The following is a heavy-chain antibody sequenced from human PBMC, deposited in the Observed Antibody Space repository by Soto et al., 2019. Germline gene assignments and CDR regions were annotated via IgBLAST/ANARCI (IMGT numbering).Heavy chain of an antibody. V-gene: IGHV1-46*01. CDR3: AGPDYYDSSSYYIYGMDV. CDR2: INPSGGST. J-gene: IGHJ6*02. D-gene: IGHD3-22*01. Sequence: ASVKVSCKASGYTFTSYYMHWVRQAPGQGLEWMGIINPSGGSTSYAQKFQGRVTMTRDTSTSTVYMELSSLRSEDTAVYYCAGPDYYDSSSYYIYGMDVWGQGTTVTVSS. CDR1: GYTFTSYY.